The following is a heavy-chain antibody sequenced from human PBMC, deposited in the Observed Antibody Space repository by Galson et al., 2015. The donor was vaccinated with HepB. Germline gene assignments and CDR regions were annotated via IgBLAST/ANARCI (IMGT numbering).Heavy chain of an antibody. J-gene: IGHJ3*02. CDR1: GYTFTSYY. V-gene: IGHV1-46*01. CDR2: INPSGGST. Sequence: SVKVSCKASGYTFTSYYMHWVRQAPGQGLEWMGIINPSGGSTSYAQTFQGRVTMTRDTSTSTVYMELSSLRSEGTAVYYCARDGGRDIVATRADAFDIWGQGTMVTVSS. D-gene: IGHD5-12*01. CDR3: ARDGGRDIVATRADAFDI.